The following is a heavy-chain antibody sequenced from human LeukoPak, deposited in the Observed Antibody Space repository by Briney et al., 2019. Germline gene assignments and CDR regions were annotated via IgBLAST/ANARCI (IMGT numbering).Heavy chain of an antibody. D-gene: IGHD3-10*01. CDR1: GFTFSSYS. CDR2: ITTSGGAI. CDR3: ARLRSGYYIDY. V-gene: IGHV3-48*02. J-gene: IGHJ4*02. Sequence: GGSLRLSCAASGFTFSSYSMNWVRQAPGKGLEWVSFITTSGGAIKYADSVQGRFTISRDNAKNSLYPQMNSLRDEDTAVYYCARLRSGYYIDYWGQGTLVTVSS.